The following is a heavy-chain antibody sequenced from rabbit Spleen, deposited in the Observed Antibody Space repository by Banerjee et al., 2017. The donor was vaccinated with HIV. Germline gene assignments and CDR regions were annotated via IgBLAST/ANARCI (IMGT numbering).Heavy chain of an antibody. CDR1: GFSFSNKAV. J-gene: IGHJ3*01. CDR3: ARDGAGGSYFAL. V-gene: IGHV1S40*01. D-gene: IGHD8-1*01. CDR2: IDPVFGIT. Sequence: QSLEESGGDLVKPGASLTLTCKASGFSFSNKAVMCWVRQAPGKGLEWIGYIDPVFGITYYANWVNGRFSISRENAQNTVFLQMTSLTAADTATYFCARDGAGGSYFALWGQGTLVTVS.